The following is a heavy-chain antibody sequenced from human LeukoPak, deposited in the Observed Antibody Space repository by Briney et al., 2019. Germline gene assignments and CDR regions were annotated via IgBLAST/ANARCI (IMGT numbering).Heavy chain of an antibody. CDR3: ATQDGGFDY. Sequence: GGSLRLSCAASGFTFSSYGMHWVRQAPGKGLEWVAVISYDGSNKYYADSVKGRFTISRDNSKNTLYLQMNSLRAEDTAVYYCATQDGGFDYWGLGTLVTVSS. CDR2: ISYDGSNK. D-gene: IGHD4-23*01. CDR1: GFTFSSYG. J-gene: IGHJ4*02. V-gene: IGHV3-30*03.